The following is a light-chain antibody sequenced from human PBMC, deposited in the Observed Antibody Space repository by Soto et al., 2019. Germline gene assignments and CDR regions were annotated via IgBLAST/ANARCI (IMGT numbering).Light chain of an antibody. CDR1: ASNIGNNY. V-gene: IGLV1-51*02. CDR2: ENY. Sequence: QSVLTQPPSVSAAPGQKVTISCSGSASNIGNNYVSWYQQLPGTAPKLLIYENYERPSGIPDRFSGSKSGTSATLGITGLQTGDDADYYCGAWENSLTGGVFGGGTKLTVL. J-gene: IGLJ2*01. CDR3: GAWENSLTGGV.